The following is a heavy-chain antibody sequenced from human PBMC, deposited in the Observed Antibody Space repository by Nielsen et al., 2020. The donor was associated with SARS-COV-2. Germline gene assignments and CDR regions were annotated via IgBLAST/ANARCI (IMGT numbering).Heavy chain of an antibody. CDR3: TTDPDPPGFGY. CDR2: IKSRPDGGTT. V-gene: IGHV3-15*01. Sequence: GESLKISRVVSGFTFSNAWMSWVRQAPGKGLEWVGRIKSRPDGGTTDFAAPVKDRFTISRDDAKNTLYLQMNSLKTEDTAFYYCTTDPDPPGFGYWGQGTLDTVSS. J-gene: IGHJ4*02. CDR1: GFTFSNAW.